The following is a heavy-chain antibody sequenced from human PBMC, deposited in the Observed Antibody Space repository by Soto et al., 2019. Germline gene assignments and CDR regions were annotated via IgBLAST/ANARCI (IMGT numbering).Heavy chain of an antibody. CDR1: ADTFTSYD. V-gene: IGHV1-8*01. CDR2: MNPNSGNT. D-gene: IGHD7-27*01. CDR3: ARLRHWGRAFDI. J-gene: IGHJ3*02. Sequence: ASVKVSCKAPADTFTSYDINWVRQATGQGLEWMGWMNPNSGNTGYAQKFQGRVTMTRNTSISTAYMELSSLRSEDTAVYYCARLRHWGRAFDIWGQGTMVT.